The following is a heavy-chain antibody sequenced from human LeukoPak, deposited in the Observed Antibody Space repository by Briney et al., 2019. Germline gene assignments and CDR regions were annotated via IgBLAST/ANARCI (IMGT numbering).Heavy chain of an antibody. CDR2: IYSGGST. V-gene: IGHV3-53*04. J-gene: IGHJ3*02. CDR3: ARGRQDSSPDAFDI. D-gene: IGHD6-13*01. Sequence: GGSLRLSCAASGFTVSSNYMSWVRQAPGKGLEWVSVIYSGGSTYYADSVKGRFTISRHNSKNTLYLQMNSLRAEDTAVYYCARGRQDSSPDAFDIWGQGTMVTVSS. CDR1: GFTVSSNY.